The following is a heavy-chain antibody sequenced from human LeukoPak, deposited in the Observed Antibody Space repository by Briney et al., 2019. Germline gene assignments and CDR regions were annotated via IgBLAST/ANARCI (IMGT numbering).Heavy chain of an antibody. CDR2: ISYDGSNK. Sequence: PGGSLRLSCAASGFTFSSYAMHWVRQAPGKGPEWVAVISYDGSNKYYADSVKGRFTISRDNAKNSLYLQMNSLRAEDTAVYYCARGSGSSWSYYYYGMDVWGQGTTVTVSS. V-gene: IGHV3-30-3*01. CDR3: ARGSGSSWSYYYYGMDV. J-gene: IGHJ6*02. CDR1: GFTFSSYA. D-gene: IGHD6-13*01.